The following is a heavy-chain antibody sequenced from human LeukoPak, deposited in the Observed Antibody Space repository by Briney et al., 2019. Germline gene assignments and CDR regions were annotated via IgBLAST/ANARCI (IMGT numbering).Heavy chain of an antibody. J-gene: IGHJ4*02. CDR1: GFTFSSYA. CDR2: ISYDGSSE. CDR3: AKDGGAGYLILDS. Sequence: GRSLRLSCAASGFTFSSYAMHWVRQAPGKGLEWVAFISYDGSSEYCADSVKGRFTISRDNSKNTLHVQMTSLRLEDTAVYYCAKDGGAGYLILDSWGQGTLVTVSS. V-gene: IGHV3-30-3*01. D-gene: IGHD3-9*01.